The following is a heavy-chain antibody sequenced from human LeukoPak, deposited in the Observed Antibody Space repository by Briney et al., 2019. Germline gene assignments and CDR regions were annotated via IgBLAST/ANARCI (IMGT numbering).Heavy chain of an antibody. CDR1: GFTFSSYA. V-gene: IGHV3-23*01. CDR2: ISGSGGST. CDR3: AKDDYDSSGPNYFDY. J-gene: IGHJ4*02. D-gene: IGHD3-22*01. Sequence: GGSLRLSCAASGFTFSSYAMSWVRQAPGKGLEWVSAISGSGGSTYYADSVKGRFTISRDNSKDTLYLQMNSLRAEDTAVYYCAKDDYDSSGPNYFDYWGQGTLVTVSS.